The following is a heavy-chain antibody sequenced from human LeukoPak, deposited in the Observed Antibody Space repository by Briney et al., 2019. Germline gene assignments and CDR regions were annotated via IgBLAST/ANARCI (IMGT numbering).Heavy chain of an antibody. J-gene: IGHJ3*02. D-gene: IGHD2-2*01. CDR3: TRHCSSTNSHRGALYI. CDR1: GGAISSSSYY. V-gene: IGHV4-39*01. Sequence: PSETLSLTCTVSGGAISSSSYYWGWIRQPPGKGLEWIGNIYYTGSTYYNPSLKSRGTISVDTSKNQFSLKLSSVTAADTALYYCTRHCSSTNSHRGALYIWGQGTMVTVS. CDR2: IYYTGST.